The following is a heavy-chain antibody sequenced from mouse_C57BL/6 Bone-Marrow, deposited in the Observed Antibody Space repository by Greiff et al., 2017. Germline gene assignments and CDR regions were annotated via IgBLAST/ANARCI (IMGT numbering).Heavy chain of an antibody. Sequence: QVQLQQSGAELVRPGTSVKVSCKASGYAFTNYLIEWVKQRPGQGLEWIGVINPGSGGTNYNEKFKGKATLTADKSSSTAYMQLSSLTSEDSAVYFCARPHWAWYYFDYWGQGTTLTVSS. CDR1: GYAFTNYL. CDR2: INPGSGGT. D-gene: IGHD4-1*01. CDR3: ARPHWAWYYFDY. J-gene: IGHJ2*01. V-gene: IGHV1-54*01.